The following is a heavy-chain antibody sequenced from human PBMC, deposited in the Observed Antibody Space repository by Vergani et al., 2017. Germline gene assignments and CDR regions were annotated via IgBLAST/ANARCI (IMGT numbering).Heavy chain of an antibody. CDR3: AKPTSTGSFDY. V-gene: IGHV3-9*01. D-gene: IGHD7-27*01. CDR1: GFTFDDYA. J-gene: IGHJ4*02. Sequence: VQLVESGGGVVQPGRSLRLSCAASGFTFDDYAMHWVRQAPGKGLEWVSGISWNSGSIGYADSVKGRFTISRDNAKNSLYLQMNSLRAEDTALYYCAKPTSTGSFDYWGQGTLVTVSA. CDR2: ISWNSGSI.